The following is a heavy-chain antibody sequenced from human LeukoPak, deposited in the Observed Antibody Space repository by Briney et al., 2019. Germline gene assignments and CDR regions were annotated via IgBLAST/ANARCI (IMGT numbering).Heavy chain of an antibody. CDR3: ARVGLMYSGSYYLDY. Sequence: SVKVSCKASGGTFTSYAISWVRQAPGQGLEWMGGIIPIFGTANYAQKFQGRVTITADESTSTAYMELSSLRSEDTAVYYCARVGLMYSGSYYLDYCGQGTLVTVSS. D-gene: IGHD1-26*01. V-gene: IGHV1-69*13. J-gene: IGHJ4*02. CDR1: GGTFTSYA. CDR2: IIPIFGTA.